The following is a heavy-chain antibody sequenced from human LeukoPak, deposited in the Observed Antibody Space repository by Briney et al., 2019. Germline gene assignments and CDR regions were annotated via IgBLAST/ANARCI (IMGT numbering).Heavy chain of an antibody. J-gene: IGHJ4*02. D-gene: IGHD1-26*01. V-gene: IGHV3-30*02. CDR3: AASGSYASYFDY. CDR2: IRYDGSNK. Sequence: GGSLRLSCGASGFIFSSYVMHWVRQAPGKGREWVAFIRYDGSNKDYGDSVKGRFTISRDNSKNTLYLQMNSLRAEDTAVYYCAASGSYASYFDYWGQGTLVTVSS. CDR1: GFIFSSYV.